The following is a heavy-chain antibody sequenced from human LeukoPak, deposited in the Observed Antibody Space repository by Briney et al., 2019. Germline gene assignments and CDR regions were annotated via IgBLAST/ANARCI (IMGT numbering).Heavy chain of an antibody. D-gene: IGHD6-25*01. Sequence: SETLSLTCTVSGGSISSYYWSWIRQPPGKGLEWIGYIYYSGSTNYNPSLKSRVTMSVDTSKNQFSLKLSSVTAADTAVYYCARDHAAFHGFDIWGQGTMVTVSS. J-gene: IGHJ3*02. CDR1: GGSISSYY. CDR2: IYYSGST. CDR3: ARDHAAFHGFDI. V-gene: IGHV4-59*12.